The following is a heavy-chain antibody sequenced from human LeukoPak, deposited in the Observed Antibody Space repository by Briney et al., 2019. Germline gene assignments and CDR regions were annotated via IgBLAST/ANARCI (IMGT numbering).Heavy chain of an antibody. CDR1: VGSISSGGYY. Sequence: SETLSLTCTVSVGSISSGGYYWSWIRQHPGKGLEWIGYIYYSGSTYYNPSLKSRVTISVDTSKNQFSLKLSSVTAADTAVYYYARAYGGNRSHAFDIWGQGTMVTVSS. D-gene: IGHD4-23*01. CDR3: ARAYGGNRSHAFDI. CDR2: IYYSGST. V-gene: IGHV4-31*03. J-gene: IGHJ3*02.